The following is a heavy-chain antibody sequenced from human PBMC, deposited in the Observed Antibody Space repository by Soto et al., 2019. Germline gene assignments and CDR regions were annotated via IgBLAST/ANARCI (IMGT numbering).Heavy chain of an antibody. Sequence: QVQLVQSGAEVKKPGSSVKVSCKASGGTFSSYTISWVRQAPGQGLEWMGRIIPNLGIANSAQKFKGRVPITADKSTSTAYMELSSLRSEDTAVYYCARADGDGDAFDIWGQGTMVTVSS. CDR3: ARADGDGDAFDI. D-gene: IGHD7-27*01. J-gene: IGHJ3*02. CDR1: GGTFSSYT. CDR2: IIPNLGIA. V-gene: IGHV1-69*02.